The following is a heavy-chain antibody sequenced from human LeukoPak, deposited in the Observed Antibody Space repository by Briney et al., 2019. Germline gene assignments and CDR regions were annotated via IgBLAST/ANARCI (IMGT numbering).Heavy chain of an antibody. CDR1: GFTFSSYA. V-gene: IGHV3-30*04. J-gene: IGHJ4*02. CDR3: ARGTIAVAGTSPLGFDY. D-gene: IGHD6-19*01. Sequence: GGSLRLSCAASGFTFSSYAMHWVRQAPGKGLEWVAVISYDGSNKYYADSVKGRFTISRDNSKNTLYLQMNSLRAEDTAVYYCARGTIAVAGTSPLGFDYWGQGTLVTVSS. CDR2: ISYDGSNK.